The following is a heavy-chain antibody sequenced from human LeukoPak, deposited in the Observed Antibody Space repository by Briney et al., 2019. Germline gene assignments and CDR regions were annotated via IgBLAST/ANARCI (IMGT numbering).Heavy chain of an antibody. V-gene: IGHV3-30*04. Sequence: PGGSLRLSCAASGFTFTGYAMLWVRQAPGKGLEWVAVISSDGSNKYYADSVRGRFTISRVNSKNTVDLQTNSLRAEDTAVYYCPRKYDSSGYFDYWGRGTLVTVSS. CDR3: PRKYDSSGYFDY. CDR1: GFTFTGYA. CDR2: ISSDGSNK. J-gene: IGHJ4*02. D-gene: IGHD3-22*01.